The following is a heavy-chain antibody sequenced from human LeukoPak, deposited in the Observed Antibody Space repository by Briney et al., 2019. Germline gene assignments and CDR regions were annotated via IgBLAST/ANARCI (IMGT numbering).Heavy chain of an antibody. CDR2: INPDSGGT. CDR1: GYGFTGYF. J-gene: IGHJ4*02. V-gene: IGHV1-2*02. D-gene: IGHD6-13*01. Sequence: GASVKVSCKASGYGFTGYFMHWVRQAPGQGLEWMGWINPDSGGTNYAQKFRGRVTLTRDTSTYTAYMELSRLRSDDTAVYYCVRDLFFAAAEREGDDYWGQGTLVTVSS. CDR3: VRDLFFAAAEREGDDY.